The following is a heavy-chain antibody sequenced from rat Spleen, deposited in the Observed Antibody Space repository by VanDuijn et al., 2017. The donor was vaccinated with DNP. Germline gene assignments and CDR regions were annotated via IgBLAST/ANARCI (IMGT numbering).Heavy chain of an antibody. CDR2: ISTSGGST. CDR1: GLTFSHYG. J-gene: IGHJ1*01. Sequence: EVQVVQSGGGLVQPGRSLKLSCAVSGLTFSHYGMAWVRQAPTKGLEWVASISTSGGSTYYRDSVKGRFTITKDNAKSTLYLQMDSLRSEDTATYYCATDLPGYNYWYFDFWGPGTMVTVSS. V-gene: IGHV5-19*01. D-gene: IGHD1-4*01. CDR3: ATDLPGYNYWYFDF.